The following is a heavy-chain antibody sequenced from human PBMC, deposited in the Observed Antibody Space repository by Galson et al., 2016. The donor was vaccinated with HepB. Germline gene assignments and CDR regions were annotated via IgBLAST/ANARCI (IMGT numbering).Heavy chain of an antibody. D-gene: IGHD3-3*01. J-gene: IGHJ4*02. CDR3: VREPYDFCSCPRFDH. Sequence: SLRLSCAASGFTFSSYWMTWVRQAPGKGLEWVANIKRDGGEKYYADSVKGRSTISRDNAKKSLYLQMNSLRTEDTAVYYCVREPYDFCSCPRFDHWGQGTLVTVSS. CDR2: IKRDGGEK. CDR1: GFTFSSYW. V-gene: IGHV3-7*01.